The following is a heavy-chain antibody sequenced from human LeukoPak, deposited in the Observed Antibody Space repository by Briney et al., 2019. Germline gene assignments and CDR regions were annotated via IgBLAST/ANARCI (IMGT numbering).Heavy chain of an antibody. CDR2: IYYSGST. CDR3: ARRYDSRGYYFTFDY. Sequence: SETLSLTCTVSGGSISSRSYYWGWIRQPPGTGLEWIGSIYYSGSTYYNPSLKSRVTISVDTSKNQFSLKLSSVTAADTAVYYCARRYDSRGYYFTFDYWGQGTLVTVSS. V-gene: IGHV4-39*01. CDR1: GGSISSRSYY. J-gene: IGHJ4*02. D-gene: IGHD3-22*01.